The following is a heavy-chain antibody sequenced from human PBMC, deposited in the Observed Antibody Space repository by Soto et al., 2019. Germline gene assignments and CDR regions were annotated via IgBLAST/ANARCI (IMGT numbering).Heavy chain of an antibody. CDR2: IYYSGST. CDR1: GGSISSGGYY. CDR3: ARVVVRRVSSPSSFPYYYGIDV. J-gene: IGHJ6*02. Sequence: QVQLQESGPGLVKPSQTLSLTCTVSGGSISSGGYYWSWIRQHPGKGLEWIGYIYYSGSTNYNPSLKSRVTISVDTSKNQFSLKLSSVAAADTAVYYCARVVVRRVSSPSSFPYYYGIDVWGQGATVTVSS. D-gene: IGHD6-6*01. V-gene: IGHV4-31*03.